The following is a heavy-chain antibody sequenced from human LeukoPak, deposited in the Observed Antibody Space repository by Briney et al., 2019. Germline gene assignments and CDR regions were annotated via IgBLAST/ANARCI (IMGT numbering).Heavy chain of an antibody. D-gene: IGHD3-9*01. J-gene: IGHJ6*02. V-gene: IGHV3-23*01. CDR3: AKDLDILTGLYYYYAMDV. CDR1: GFTFSSYG. Sequence: PGGSLRLSCAASGFTFSSYGMHWVRQAPGKGLEWVSTISGSGGNTYYADSVKGRFTISRDNSKNTLYLQMNSLRAEDTAVYYCAKDLDILTGLYYYYAMDVWGQGTTVTVSS. CDR2: ISGSGGNT.